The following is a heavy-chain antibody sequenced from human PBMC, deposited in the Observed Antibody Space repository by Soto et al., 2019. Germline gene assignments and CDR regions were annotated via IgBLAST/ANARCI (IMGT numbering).Heavy chain of an antibody. V-gene: IGHV4-61*01. CDR1: GGSVSSGSYY. J-gene: IGHJ4*02. Sequence: SETLSLTCTVSGGSVSSGSYYWSWIRQPPGKGLEWIGYIYYSGSTNYNPSLKSRVTISVGTSKNQFSLKLSSVTAADTAVYYCESQLVDFDYWGQGTLVTVSS. CDR3: ESQLVDFDY. D-gene: IGHD6-13*01. CDR2: IYYSGST.